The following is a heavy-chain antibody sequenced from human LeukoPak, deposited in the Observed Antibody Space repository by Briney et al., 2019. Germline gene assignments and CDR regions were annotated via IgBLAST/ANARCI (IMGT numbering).Heavy chain of an antibody. CDR2: IYYSGST. D-gene: IGHD6-13*01. J-gene: IGHJ4*02. CDR3: ARGDSSSWYSRNMFDY. V-gene: IGHV4-59*08. Sequence: TSETLSLTCTVSGGSISSYYWSWIRQPPGKGLEWIGYIYYSGSTNYNTSLKSRVTISVDTSKNQFPLKLSSVTAADTAVYYCARGDSSSWYSRNMFDYWGQGTLVTVSS. CDR1: GGSISSYY.